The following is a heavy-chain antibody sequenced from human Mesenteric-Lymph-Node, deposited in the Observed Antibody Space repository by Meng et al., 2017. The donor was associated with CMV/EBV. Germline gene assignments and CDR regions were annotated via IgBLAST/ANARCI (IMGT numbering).Heavy chain of an antibody. D-gene: IGHD5-24*01. V-gene: IGHV3-23*01. CDR2: IGISDFRK. CDR3: AKDVRYGNNWYFEAFDI. CDR1: DFIFRDYG. J-gene: IGHJ3*02. Sequence: GGSLRLSCAASDFIFRDYGMGWVRQAPGKGLEWVAAIGISDFRKYYADSVKGRFTISRDNSNNTVNLQMNNLRAEDTALYYCAKDVRYGNNWYFEAFDIWGQGTMVTVSS.